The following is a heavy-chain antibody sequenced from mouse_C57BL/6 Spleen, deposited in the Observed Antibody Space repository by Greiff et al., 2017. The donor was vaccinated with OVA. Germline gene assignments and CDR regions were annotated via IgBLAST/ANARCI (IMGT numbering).Heavy chain of an antibody. V-gene: IGHV1-64*01. J-gene: IGHJ2*01. CDR2: IHPNSGST. D-gene: IGHD4-1*01. CDR3: ARSSNWDFDY. CDR1: GYTFTSYW. Sequence: QVQLQQPGAELVKPGASVTLSCKASGYTFTSYWMHWVKQRPGQGLEWIGMIHPNSGSTNYNEKFKSKATLTVDKSSSPAYMQLSSLTSEDSAVYYCARSSNWDFDYWGQGTTLTVSA.